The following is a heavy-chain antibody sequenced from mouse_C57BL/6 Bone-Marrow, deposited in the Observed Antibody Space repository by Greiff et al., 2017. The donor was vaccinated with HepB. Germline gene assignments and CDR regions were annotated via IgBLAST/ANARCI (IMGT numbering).Heavy chain of an antibody. CDR2: IYPGDGDT. CDR3: ARYCFLSYYFDY. Sequence: QVQLQQSGPELVKPGASVKISCKASGYAFSSSWMNWVKQRPGKGLEWIGRIYPGDGDTNYNGKFKGKATLTADKSSSTAYMQLNSLTSEDSAVYSCARYCFLSYYFDYWGQGTTLTVSS. J-gene: IGHJ2*01. V-gene: IGHV1-82*01. CDR1: GYAFSSSW.